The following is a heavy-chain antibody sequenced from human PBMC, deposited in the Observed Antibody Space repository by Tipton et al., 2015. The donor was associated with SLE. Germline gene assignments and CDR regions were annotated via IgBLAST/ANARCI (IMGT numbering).Heavy chain of an antibody. V-gene: IGHV3-64D*06. D-gene: IGHD6-19*01. CDR1: GFTFSSYA. Sequence: SLRLSCSASGFTFSSYAMHWVRQAPGKGLEYVSAISSNGGSTYYADSVKGRFTISRDNSKNTLYLQMSSLRAEDTAVYYCVRAPVGQWLVYYFDYWGQGTLVTVSS. J-gene: IGHJ4*02. CDR2: ISSNGGST. CDR3: VRAPVGQWLVYYFDY.